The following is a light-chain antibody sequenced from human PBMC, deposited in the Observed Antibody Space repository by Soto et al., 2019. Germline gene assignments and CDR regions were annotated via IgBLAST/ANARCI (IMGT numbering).Light chain of an antibody. CDR1: QSVSSY. V-gene: IGKV3-11*01. J-gene: IGKJ5*01. Sequence: MLWAHTPSTLSLSPGARATLSCRASQSVSSYLAWYQQKPGQAPRLLIYDASNRATGIPARFSGSGSGTDFTLTVCSLELEDFAVYYCQQRTNWPITFAQGTRLEIK. CDR2: DAS. CDR3: QQRTNWPIT.